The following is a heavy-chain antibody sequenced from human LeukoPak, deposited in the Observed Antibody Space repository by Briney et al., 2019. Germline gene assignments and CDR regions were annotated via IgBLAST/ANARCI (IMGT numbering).Heavy chain of an antibody. V-gene: IGHV4-4*08. CDR3: ARVPLGYSGAYYFDY. CDR1: RGSISGSIRSYY. Sequence: SETLSLTCTVSRGSISGSIRSYYWSWLRQPPGKGLEWIGYISSSGSVNDNPSLRSRVTISVDTSKNQFFLNLSSVSAADTAVYYCARVPLGYSGAYYFDYWGQGTLVTVSP. J-gene: IGHJ4*02. CDR2: ISSSGSV. D-gene: IGHD5-12*01.